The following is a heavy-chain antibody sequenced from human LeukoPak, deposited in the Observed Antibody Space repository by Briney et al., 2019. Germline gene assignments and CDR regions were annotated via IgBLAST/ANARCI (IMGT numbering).Heavy chain of an antibody. J-gene: IGHJ6*03. Sequence: ASVKVSCKTSGYTFTSYDINWVRQATGQGLEWMGWMNPNSGNTGYAQKFQGRVTMTRNTSISTAYMELSSLRSEDTAVYCCARVQQQLHYMDVWGKGTTVTVSS. D-gene: IGHD6-13*01. CDR3: ARVQQQLHYMDV. CDR2: MNPNSGNT. V-gene: IGHV1-8*01. CDR1: GYTFTSYD.